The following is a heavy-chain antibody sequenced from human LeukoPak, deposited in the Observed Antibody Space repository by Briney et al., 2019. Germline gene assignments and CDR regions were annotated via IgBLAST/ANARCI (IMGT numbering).Heavy chain of an antibody. CDR1: GFTFTDYA. CDR3: AREGAP. CDR2: ISRSSDTI. J-gene: IGHJ4*02. D-gene: IGHD1-26*01. V-gene: IGHV3-48*01. Sequence: GGSLRLSCAVSGFTFTDYATNWFRQAPGKGLEWLSYISRSSDTIYYADSVKGRFTISRDNAKSSLFLQMNTLRAEDTAVYYCAREGAPWGQGTLVTASS.